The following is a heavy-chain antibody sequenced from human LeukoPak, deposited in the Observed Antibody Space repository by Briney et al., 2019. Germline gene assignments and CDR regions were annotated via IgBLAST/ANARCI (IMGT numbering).Heavy chain of an antibody. J-gene: IGHJ3*02. CDR1: GFTFSSYS. V-gene: IGHV3-30*03. CDR3: ARDLGPGGYGSGSYDAFDI. D-gene: IGHD3-10*01. CDR2: ISYDGSNK. Sequence: PGGSLRLSCAASGFTFSSYSMHWVRQAPGKGLEWVAVISYDGSNKYYADSVKGRFTISRDNSKNTLYLQMNSLRAGDTAVYYCARDLGPGGYGSGSYDAFDIWGQGTMVTVSS.